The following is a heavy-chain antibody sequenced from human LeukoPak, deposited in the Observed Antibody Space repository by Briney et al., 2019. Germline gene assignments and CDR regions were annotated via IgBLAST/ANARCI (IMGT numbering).Heavy chain of an antibody. V-gene: IGHV4-34*01. CDR1: GGSFSGYY. Sequence: SETLSLTCAVYGGSFSGYYWSWIRQPPGKGLEWIGVINRSGSTNYNPSLKSRVTISVDTSKNQFSLKLRSVTAADTAACYCVVFFRRRSGSYYTYYWGQGTLVTVSS. CDR2: INRSGST. J-gene: IGHJ4*02. CDR3: VVFFRRRSGSYYTYY. D-gene: IGHD3-10*01.